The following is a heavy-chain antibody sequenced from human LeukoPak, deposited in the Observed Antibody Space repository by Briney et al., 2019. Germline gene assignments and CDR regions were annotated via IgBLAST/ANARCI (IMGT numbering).Heavy chain of an antibody. CDR2: ISCDGSNK. J-gene: IGHJ5*02. CDR1: GFTFSNYW. Sequence: GGSLRLSCAASGFTFSNYWMSWVRQAPGKGLEWVAVISCDGSNKYYADSVKGRFTISRDNSKNTLYLQMNSLRAEDTAVYYCARDSFHAWGQGTLVTVSS. CDR3: ARDSFHA. V-gene: IGHV3-30-3*01.